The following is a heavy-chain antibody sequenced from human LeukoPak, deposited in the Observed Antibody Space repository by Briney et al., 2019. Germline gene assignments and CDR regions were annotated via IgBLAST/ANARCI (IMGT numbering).Heavy chain of an antibody. CDR3: AREGGFYRPLDY. Sequence: SETLSLTCTVSGGSVGSGTFYWSWIRQPPGKGLEWIGDIYYSGSTNYNPSLKSRVTISVDMSTNQFSLKLISVTAADTAVYYCAREGGFYRPLDYSGQGTLVTVSS. CDR2: IYYSGST. J-gene: IGHJ4*02. D-gene: IGHD3-3*01. CDR1: GGSVGSGTFY. V-gene: IGHV4-61*01.